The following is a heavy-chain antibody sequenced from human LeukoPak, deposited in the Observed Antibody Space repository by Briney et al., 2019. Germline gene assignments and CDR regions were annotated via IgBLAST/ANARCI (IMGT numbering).Heavy chain of an antibody. V-gene: IGHV3-30*02. Sequence: GGSLRLSCAASGFTFSSYGMHWVRQAPGKGLEWVAFIRYDGSNKYYADSVKGRFTISRDNSKNTLYLQMNSLRAEDTAVYYCARDRVWELQGNWFDPWGQGTLVTVSS. D-gene: IGHD1-26*01. CDR3: ARDRVWELQGNWFDP. CDR1: GFTFSSYG. CDR2: IRYDGSNK. J-gene: IGHJ5*02.